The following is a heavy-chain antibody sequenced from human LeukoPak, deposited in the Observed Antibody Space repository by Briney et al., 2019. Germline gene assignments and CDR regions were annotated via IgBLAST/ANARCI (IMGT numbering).Heavy chain of an antibody. V-gene: IGHV4-4*02. CDR1: GDSITSTNW. CDR2: IYHSGST. D-gene: IGHD6-19*01. CDR3: ARGGNSAWYFDY. Sequence: PSGTLSLTCAVSGDSITSTNWWTWVRQPPGKGLEWIGEIYHSGSTNYNPSLKSRVTISLDRSRNQFSLRLNSVTAADTAVYYCARGGNSAWYFDYWGQGTLDTVSS. J-gene: IGHJ4*02.